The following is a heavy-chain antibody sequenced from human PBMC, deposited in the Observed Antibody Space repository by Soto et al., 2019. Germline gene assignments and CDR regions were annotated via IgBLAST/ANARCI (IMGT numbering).Heavy chain of an antibody. CDR3: ARALVLIDY. CDR1: WDSVSSNSAT. V-gene: IGHV6-1*01. J-gene: IGHJ4*02. Sequence: SQTLSLTCAISWDSVSSNSATWSWIRQSPSRGLEWLGRTYYRSKWYNDYAVSVKSRITINPDTSKNQFSPQLNSVTPEDTAVYYCARALVLIDYWGQGTLVTVSS. CDR2: TYYRSKWYN.